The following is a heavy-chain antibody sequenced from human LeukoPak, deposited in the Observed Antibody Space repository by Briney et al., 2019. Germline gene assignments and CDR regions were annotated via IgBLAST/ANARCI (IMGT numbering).Heavy chain of an antibody. J-gene: IGHJ6*02. D-gene: IGHD2-2*02. Sequence: SLRLSCAASGFTFDDYAMHWVRQAPGKGLEWVSGISWNSRSIGYGDSVKGRFTISRDNAKNSLYLQMNTLRPEDTALYYCAKDIRAMAIPLYYGLDVWGQGTTVTVSS. CDR2: ISWNSRSI. CDR1: GFTFDDYA. V-gene: IGHV3-9*01. CDR3: AKDIRAMAIPLYYGLDV.